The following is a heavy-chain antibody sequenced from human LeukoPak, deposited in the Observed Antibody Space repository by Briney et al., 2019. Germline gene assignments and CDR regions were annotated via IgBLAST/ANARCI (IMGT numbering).Heavy chain of an antibody. CDR2: IKQDGSEK. CDR1: GFTFSSYW. Sequence: GGSLRLSCAASGFTFSSYWMSWVRQAPGKGLEWVAKIKQDGSEKYYVDSVKGRFTLSRDNAKNSLYLQMNSLRAEDTAVYFCARDSRYYYIDYWGQGTLVTVSS. CDR3: ARDSRYYYIDY. V-gene: IGHV3-7*01. J-gene: IGHJ4*02. D-gene: IGHD2-2*01.